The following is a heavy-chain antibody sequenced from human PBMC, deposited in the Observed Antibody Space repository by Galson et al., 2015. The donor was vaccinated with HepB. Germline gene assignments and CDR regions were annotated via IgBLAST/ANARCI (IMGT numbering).Heavy chain of an antibody. D-gene: IGHD6-13*01. CDR1: GGTFSSYA. CDR2: IIPILGIT. V-gene: IGHV1-69*04. Sequence: SVKVSCKASGGTFSSYAISWVRQAPGQGLEWTGRIIPILGITNYAQKFQGRVTITADKSTSTTYMELSSLRSEDTAVYYCASLDSSSPFDAFDIWGQGTMVTVSS. CDR3: ASLDSSSPFDAFDI. J-gene: IGHJ3*02.